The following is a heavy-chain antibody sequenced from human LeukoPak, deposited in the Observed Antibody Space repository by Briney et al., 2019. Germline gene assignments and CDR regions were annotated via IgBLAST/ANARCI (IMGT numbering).Heavy chain of an antibody. D-gene: IGHD6-19*01. CDR2: IYYSGST. CDR1: GGSISNAF. Sequence: SETLSLTCTVSGGSISNAFWSWIRQPPGEGLEWIGYIYYSGSTNYNPSLKSRVTMSVDTSKNQFSLKLTSVTAADTAVYYCARSNGWYYYWGQGNLVTVSS. CDR3: ARSNGWYYY. V-gene: IGHV4-59*08. J-gene: IGHJ4*02.